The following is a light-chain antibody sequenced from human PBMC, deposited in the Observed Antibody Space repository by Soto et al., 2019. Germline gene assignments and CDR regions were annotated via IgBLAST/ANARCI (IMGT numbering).Light chain of an antibody. CDR1: QSVSSSF. J-gene: IGKJ1*01. Sequence: EIVLTQSPGTLSLSPGERATLSCRASQSVSSSFLAWYQQKPGQAPRLLIYGASSRATGIPDRFSGSGSGTAFTLTISRLEREDFAVYYCQQYGRSPWTFGQGTKVQIK. CDR2: GAS. V-gene: IGKV3-20*01. CDR3: QQYGRSPWT.